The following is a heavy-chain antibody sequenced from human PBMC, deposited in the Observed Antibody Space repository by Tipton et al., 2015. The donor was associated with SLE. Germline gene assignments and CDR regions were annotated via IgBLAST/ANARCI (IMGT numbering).Heavy chain of an antibody. CDR1: GGSISSGSYY. V-gene: IGHV4-61*02. J-gene: IGHJ4*02. CDR2: IYTSGGP. CDR3: ARWGRSSGWYGY. Sequence: TLSLTCTVSGGSISSGSYYWSLIRPPAGRGLEWVGRIYTSGGPNYNPSLKSRVTISVDTSKNQFSLKLSSVTAADTAVYYCARWGRSSGWYGYWGQGTLVTVSS. D-gene: IGHD6-19*01.